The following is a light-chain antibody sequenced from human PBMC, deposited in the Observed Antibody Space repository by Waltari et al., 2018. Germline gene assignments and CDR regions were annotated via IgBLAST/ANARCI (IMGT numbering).Light chain of an antibody. J-gene: IGLJ2*01. CDR3: QSYDDNSVV. CDR2: EGN. CDR1: GGRIASTF. V-gene: IGLV6-57*03. Sequence: KFFLTQPHSVSDSPGRTVTISCTRSGGRIASTFVQWYHHRPGRAPTTVNDEGNRRPPGVSDRFSGSVDSSSNAASLTISGLKTGDDGDYYCQSYDDNSVVFGGGTKLTVL.